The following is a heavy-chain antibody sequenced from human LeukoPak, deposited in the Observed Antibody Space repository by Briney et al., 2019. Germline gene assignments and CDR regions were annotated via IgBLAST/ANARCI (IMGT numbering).Heavy chain of an antibody. CDR1: GFTLSSSE. CDR3: ARDYSGWSLDP. Sequence: GGSLRLSCAASGFTLSSSEMNWVRQAPGKGLEWVSYISDSGKTRYNADSVKGRFTISRDNAKNPLYLQMNSLRGEDTAVYYCARDYSGWSLDPWGQGTLVTVSS. D-gene: IGHD5-12*01. J-gene: IGHJ5*02. CDR2: ISDSGKTR. V-gene: IGHV3-48*03.